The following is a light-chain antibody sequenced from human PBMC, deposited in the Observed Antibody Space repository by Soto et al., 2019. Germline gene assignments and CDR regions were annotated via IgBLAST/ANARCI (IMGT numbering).Light chain of an antibody. J-gene: IGKJ3*01. V-gene: IGKV1-39*01. Sequence: DFQMTRSPSSLSASVGDTVTITCRASQDIGTFLNWYQQKPGKAPKLLIYAASDLLSGVSSRFSGSGSGTDFTLTISSLQPEDFATYYCQQSYSTPQITFGPGTKVDMK. CDR2: AAS. CDR1: QDIGTF. CDR3: QQSYSTPQIT.